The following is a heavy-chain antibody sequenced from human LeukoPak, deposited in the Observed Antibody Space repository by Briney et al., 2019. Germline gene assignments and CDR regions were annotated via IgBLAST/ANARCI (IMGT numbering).Heavy chain of an antibody. CDR2: ISYDGSNK. V-gene: IGHV3-30*18. D-gene: IGHD6-6*01. J-gene: IGHJ4*02. CDR1: GFTFSSYG. Sequence: GSLRPSCAASGFTFSSYGMHWVRQAPGKGLEWVAVISYDGSNKYYADSVRGRFTISRDNSRNTLYMQMNSLRVEDTAVYYCAKDPARGQLGIFDYWGQGVLVTVSS. CDR3: AKDPARGQLGIFDY.